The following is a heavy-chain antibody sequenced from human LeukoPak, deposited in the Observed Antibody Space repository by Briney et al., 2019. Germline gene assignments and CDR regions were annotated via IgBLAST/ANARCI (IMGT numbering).Heavy chain of an antibody. Sequence: GSLRLSCAASGFTFSSYSMNWVRQAPGKGLEWIASIHYSGTTYYKPSLKSRVTISVDTSKNQFSLRLSSVTAADTAVYYCARDQRLYSGYDFWFDPWGQGTLVKVSS. J-gene: IGHJ5*02. CDR1: GFTFSSYS. V-gene: IGHV4-39*07. D-gene: IGHD5-12*01. CDR3: ARDQRLYSGYDFWFDP. CDR2: IHYSGTT.